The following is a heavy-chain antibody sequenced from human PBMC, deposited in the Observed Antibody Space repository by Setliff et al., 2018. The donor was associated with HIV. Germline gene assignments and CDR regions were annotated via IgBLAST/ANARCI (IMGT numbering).Heavy chain of an antibody. Sequence: GASVKVSCKVSGYIFPDYYIQWVRQAPGKGLEWMGLIDPDRGDTVYAEKFQGRVTITADRSINIAYMKLTSLRSEDTAMYFCAWGTQRPIDSWGQGTLVTVSS. J-gene: IGHJ4*02. CDR1: GYIFPDYY. V-gene: IGHV1-69-2*01. CDR2: IDPDRGDT. D-gene: IGHD3-16*01. CDR3: AWGTQRPIDS.